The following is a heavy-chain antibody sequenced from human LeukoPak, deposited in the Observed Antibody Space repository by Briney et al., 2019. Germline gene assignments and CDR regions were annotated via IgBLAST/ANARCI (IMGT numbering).Heavy chain of an antibody. CDR3: AKDLDSYGDYYFDD. J-gene: IGHJ4*02. CDR1: GFTVSSNY. D-gene: IGHD4-17*01. V-gene: IGHV3-53*01. CDR2: IYSGGST. Sequence: GGSLRLSCAASGFTVSSNYMSWVRQAPGKGLEWVSVIYSGGSTYYADSVKGRFTISRDSSKNTLYLQMNSLRAEDTAVYYCAKDLDSYGDYYFDDWGQGTLVTVSS.